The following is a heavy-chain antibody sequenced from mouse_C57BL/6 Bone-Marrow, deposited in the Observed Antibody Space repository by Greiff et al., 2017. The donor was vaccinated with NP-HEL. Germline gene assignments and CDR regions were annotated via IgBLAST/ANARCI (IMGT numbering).Heavy chain of an antibody. V-gene: IGHV5-4*01. J-gene: IGHJ2*01. D-gene: IGHD2-1*01. CDR2: ISDGGSYT. Sequence: EVKVVESGGGLVKPGGSLKLSCAASGFTFSSYAMSWVRQTPEKRLEWVATISDGGSYTYYPDNVKGRFTISRDNAKNNLYLQMSHLKSEDTAMYYCARDGDYYGNYGADYWGQGTTLTVSS. CDR3: ARDGDYYGNYGADY. CDR1: GFTFSSYA.